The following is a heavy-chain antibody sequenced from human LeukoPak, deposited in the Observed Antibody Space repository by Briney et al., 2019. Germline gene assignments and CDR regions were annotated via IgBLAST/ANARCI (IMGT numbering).Heavy chain of an antibody. CDR1: GFTFSSYA. D-gene: IGHD3-22*01. CDR2: ISGSGGST. V-gene: IGHV3-23*01. Sequence: GGSLRLSCAASGFTFSSYAMSWVRQAPGKGLEWVSAISGSGGSTYYADSVKGRFTISRDNSKNTLYLQMNSLRAEDTAVYYCVRDSSGYRFDYWGQGTLVTVSP. CDR3: VRDSSGYRFDY. J-gene: IGHJ4*02.